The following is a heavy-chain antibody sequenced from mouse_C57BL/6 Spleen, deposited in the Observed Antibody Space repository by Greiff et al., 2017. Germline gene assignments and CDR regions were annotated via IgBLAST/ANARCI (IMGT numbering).Heavy chain of an antibody. J-gene: IGHJ2*01. Sequence: VQLQQSGPELVKPGASVKISCKASGYAFSSSWMNWVKQRPGKGLEWIGRIYPGDGDTNYNGKFKGKATLPADKSSRTAYMQLGSLTSEDSAVYFCARDTTVVADYCDYWGQGTTLTVSS. CDR3: ARDTTVVADYCDY. D-gene: IGHD1-1*01. CDR2: IYPGDGDT. CDR1: GYAFSSSW. V-gene: IGHV1-82*01.